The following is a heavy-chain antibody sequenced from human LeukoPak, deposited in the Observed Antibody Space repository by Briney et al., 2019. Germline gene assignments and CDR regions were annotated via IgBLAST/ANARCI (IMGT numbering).Heavy chain of an antibody. J-gene: IGHJ4*02. CDR3: ARHPFATPFDY. D-gene: IGHD2-15*01. Sequence: SETLSLTCTVSGDSVSGVYWSWIRQPPGKGLEWIGYVYYSGDTNYNPSLKSRVTMSLDTSKNQVSLRLSSVTATDTAVYYCARHPFATPFDYWGRGNLLTVSS. CDR1: GDSVSGVY. CDR2: VYYSGDT. V-gene: IGHV4-59*08.